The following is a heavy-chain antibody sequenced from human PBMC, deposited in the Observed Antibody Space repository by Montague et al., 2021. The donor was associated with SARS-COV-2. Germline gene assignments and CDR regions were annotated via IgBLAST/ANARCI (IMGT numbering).Heavy chain of an antibody. CDR1: GDSISNSNW. J-gene: IGHJ4*02. CDR2: IFRSGDS. CDR3: VRGGTMTVVVFDY. D-gene: IGHD3-22*01. Sequence: SETLSLTCTVSGDSISNSNWWTWVRQSPGRGLEWIGEIFRSGDSXXNPSFKSRVTMSVDMSRNQFSLSLSNVTAADTAIYYCVRGGTMTVVVFDYWGQGTLVTVSS. V-gene: IGHV4-4*02.